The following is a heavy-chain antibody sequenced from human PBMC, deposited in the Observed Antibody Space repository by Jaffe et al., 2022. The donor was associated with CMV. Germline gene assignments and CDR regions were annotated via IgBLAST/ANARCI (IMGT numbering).Heavy chain of an antibody. Sequence: EVQLVESGGGLVQPGRSLRLSCAASGFTFDDYAMHWVRQAPGKGLEWVSGISWNSGSIGYADSVKGRFTISRDNAKNSLYLQMNSLRAEDTALYYCAKDINRRAAAGSYYYYYGMDVWGQGTTVTVSS. CDR3: AKDINRRAAAGSYYYYYGMDV. D-gene: IGHD6-13*01. V-gene: IGHV3-9*01. J-gene: IGHJ6*02. CDR1: GFTFDDYA. CDR2: ISWNSGSI.